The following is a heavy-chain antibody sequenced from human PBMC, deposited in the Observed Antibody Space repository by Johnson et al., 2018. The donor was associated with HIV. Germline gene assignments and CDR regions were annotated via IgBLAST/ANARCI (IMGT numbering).Heavy chain of an antibody. V-gene: IGHV3-53*01. Sequence: VQLVESGGGLIQPGGSLRLSCKASGFSISSNYMSWVRQPPGKGLEWVSVFYSGSNTYYADSVKGRFTISRDNSNNTLYLQMNSLRAEDTAVYYCAKDHWVVGSWQAFDIWGQGTMVTVSS. CDR3: AKDHWVVGSWQAFDI. CDR1: GFSISSNY. CDR2: FYSGSNT. J-gene: IGHJ3*02. D-gene: IGHD6-13*01.